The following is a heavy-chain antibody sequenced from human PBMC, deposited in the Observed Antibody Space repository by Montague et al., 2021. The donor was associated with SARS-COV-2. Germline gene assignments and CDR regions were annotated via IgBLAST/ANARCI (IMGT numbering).Heavy chain of an antibody. J-gene: IGHJ6*01. CDR1: GFTFSNYA. CDR2: IYSGGSST. V-gene: IGHV3-23*03. Sequence: RLSWSASGFTFSNYAMSWVRQAPGKGLEWVSVIYSGGSSTYYADSVKGRFTISRDNSKNTLYLQMNSLHQGPISLPPGTLLQEHLWG. CDR3: TLLQEHL.